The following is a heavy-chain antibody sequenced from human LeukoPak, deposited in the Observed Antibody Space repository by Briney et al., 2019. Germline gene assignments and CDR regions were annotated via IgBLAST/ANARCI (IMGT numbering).Heavy chain of an antibody. Sequence: SVKVSCEASGGTFSSYAISWVRQAPGQGLEWMGGIIPIFGTANYAQKFQGRVTITADESTSTAYMELSSLRSEDTAVYYCARVPIFGVVTLNWFDPWGQGTLVTVSS. CDR1: GGTFSSYA. D-gene: IGHD3-3*01. CDR3: ARVPIFGVVTLNWFDP. J-gene: IGHJ5*02. CDR2: IIPIFGTA. V-gene: IGHV1-69*13.